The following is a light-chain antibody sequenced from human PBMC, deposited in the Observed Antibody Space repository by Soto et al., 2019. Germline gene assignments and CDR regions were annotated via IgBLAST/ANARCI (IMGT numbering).Light chain of an antibody. J-gene: IGLJ2*01. CDR1: SSDVGGYNY. V-gene: IGLV2-8*01. CDR2: EVN. CDR3: CSYAGSNNFVV. Sequence: QSALTQPPSASGSPGQSVTISCTGTSSDVGGYNYVSWYQHHPGKAPKLMIYEVNKRPSGVPDRFSGSKSGNTASLTVSGLQAEDEADYYCCSYAGSNNFVVFGGGIKVTVL.